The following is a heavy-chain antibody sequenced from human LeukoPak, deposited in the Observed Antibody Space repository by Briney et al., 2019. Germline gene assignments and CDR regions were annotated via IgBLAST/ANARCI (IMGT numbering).Heavy chain of an antibody. CDR3: AKDLFPYGDYVGEE. Sequence: GGSLRLSCAASGFTFSSYWMSWVRQAPGKGLEWVANIKQDGSQKNYVDSLKGRFTISRDNAKNSLYLQMNSLRAEDTAVYYCAKDLFPYGDYVGEEWGQGTLVTVSS. CDR2: IKQDGSQK. V-gene: IGHV3-7*01. J-gene: IGHJ4*02. D-gene: IGHD4-17*01. CDR1: GFTFSSYW.